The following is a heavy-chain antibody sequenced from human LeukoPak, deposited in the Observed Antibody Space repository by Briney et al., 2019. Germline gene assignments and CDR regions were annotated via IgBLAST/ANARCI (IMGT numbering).Heavy chain of an antibody. CDR1: GISFSNYS. CDR2: ISSSSRFI. CDR3: AKDSRYYYDSSGYYDAFDI. Sequence: GGSLRLSCAASGISFSNYSMNWVRQAPGKGLEWVSLISSSSRFIYYGDSVKGRFTISRDNAKKSLYLQMNSLRAEDTAVYYCAKDSRYYYDSSGYYDAFDIWGQGTMVTVSS. V-gene: IGHV3-21*01. D-gene: IGHD3-22*01. J-gene: IGHJ3*02.